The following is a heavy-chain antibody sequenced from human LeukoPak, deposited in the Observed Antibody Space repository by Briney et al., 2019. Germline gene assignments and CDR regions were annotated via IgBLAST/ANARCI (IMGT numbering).Heavy chain of an antibody. CDR3: ARLGYYDSSGYNY. D-gene: IGHD3-22*01. CDR2: IYYSGST. Sequence: SETLSLTCTVSGGSISSYYWSWIRQPPGKGLEWIGYIYYSGSTNYNPSLKSRVTISVDTSKNQLSLKLSSVTAADTAVYYCARLGYYDSSGYNYWGQGTLVTVSS. V-gene: IGHV4-59*08. CDR1: GGSISSYY. J-gene: IGHJ4*02.